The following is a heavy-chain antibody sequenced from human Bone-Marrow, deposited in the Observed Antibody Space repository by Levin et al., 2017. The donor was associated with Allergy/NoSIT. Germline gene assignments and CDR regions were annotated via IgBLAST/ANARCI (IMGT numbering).Heavy chain of an antibody. D-gene: IGHD2-2*02. CDR1: GFTFSTSW. Sequence: GGSLRLSCAASGFTFSTSWMTWVRQAPGKGLEWVANIKEDGSDKYYVDSVKGRFTISRDNGKNSLYLQMSSLRAEDTALYYCAKYCNSPSGYNDGGFDIWGQGTLITVSS. J-gene: IGHJ3*02. CDR2: IKEDGSDK. CDR3: AKYCNSPSGYNDGGFDI. V-gene: IGHV3-7*01.